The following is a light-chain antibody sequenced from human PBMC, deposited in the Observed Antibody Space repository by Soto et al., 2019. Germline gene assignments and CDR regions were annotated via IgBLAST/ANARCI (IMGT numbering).Light chain of an antibody. CDR1: SSNIGAGYD. J-gene: IGLJ2*01. CDR2: GDS. Sequence: QAVVTQPPSVSGAPGQRVTISCTGSSSNIGAGYDVYWYQQLPGTAPKLLIYGDSNRPSGVPDRFSGSKSGTSASLAITGLQAEDEAEYYCQSYDSSLSGSVVFGGGTQLTVL. V-gene: IGLV1-40*01. CDR3: QSYDSSLSGSVV.